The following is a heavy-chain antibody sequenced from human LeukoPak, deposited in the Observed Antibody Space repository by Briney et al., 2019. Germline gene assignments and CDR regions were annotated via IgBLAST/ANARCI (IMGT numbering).Heavy chain of an antibody. CDR3: ANRCHVWELPPSSD. CDR1: VFTFINYG. CDR2: FRGRGGRT. V-gene: IGHV3-23*01. Sequence: PGGSLRLSCAASVFTFINYGMGWVRQAPGKVLEWVSAFRGRGGRTKYVDSVKGRFTISRDQPKNTRYLQMNSRRAGDVAVYYCANRCHVWELPPSSDWGQGTLVTVSS. D-gene: IGHD1-26*01. J-gene: IGHJ4*02.